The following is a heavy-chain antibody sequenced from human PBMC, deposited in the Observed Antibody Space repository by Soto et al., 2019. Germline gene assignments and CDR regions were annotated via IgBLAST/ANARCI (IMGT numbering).Heavy chain of an antibody. CDR2: IYWDDDK. CDR3: AHRPDVACGNFDY. CDR1: GFSLSTTGVG. Sequence: QITLKESGPTLVKPTQTLTLTCTFSGFSLSTTGVGVGWIRQPPGKALECLALIYWDDDKRYSPSLGSRLTSTQDTSKDQVVITANTMDPVGTATDYFAHRPDVACGNFDYWGQGTLVTGSS. D-gene: IGHD1-1*01. V-gene: IGHV2-5*02. J-gene: IGHJ4*02.